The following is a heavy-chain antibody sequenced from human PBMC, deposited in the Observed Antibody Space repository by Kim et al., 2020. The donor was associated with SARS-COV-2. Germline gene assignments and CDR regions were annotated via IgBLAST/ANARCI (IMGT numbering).Heavy chain of an antibody. CDR1: GFSLSIYG. CDR3: AKEGLIVPAAFAKNYQKYYYLDL. Sequence: GGSLRLSCAASGFSLSIYGMHWVRQAPGKGLVWVAGMSSDESNDYYADSVKGRFTVSRDNSKNTLYLEMNSLRAEDTAVYYCAKEGLIVPAAFAKNYQKYYYLDLWGKETPVTVSS. V-gene: IGHV3-30*18. CDR2: MSSDESND. D-gene: IGHD2-2*01. J-gene: IGHJ6*03.